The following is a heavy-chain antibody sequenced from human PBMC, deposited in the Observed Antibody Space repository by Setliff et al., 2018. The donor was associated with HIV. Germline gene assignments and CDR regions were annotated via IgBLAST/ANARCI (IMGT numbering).Heavy chain of an antibody. D-gene: IGHD3-22*01. V-gene: IGHV3-23*01. J-gene: IGHJ3*02. CDR1: GFTFSNYA. CDR2: ISGSGGLT. Sequence: PGGSLRLSCAASGFTFSNYAMNWVRQAPGKGLEWVSTISGSGGLTFYADSVKGRFTISRDNSKSTLYLQMNSLRAEDTVVYYCAKGHYSSGDSKQNGFDMWGQGTMVTVSS. CDR3: AKGHYSSGDSKQNGFDM.